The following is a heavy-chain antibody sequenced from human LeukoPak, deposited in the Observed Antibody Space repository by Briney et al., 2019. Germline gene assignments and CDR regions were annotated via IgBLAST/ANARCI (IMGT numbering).Heavy chain of an antibody. Sequence: AAGSLRLSCAASGFTFSSYSRNWVRQAPGKGLEWVSYISSSSSTIYYADSVKGRFTISRDNAKNSLYLQMNSLRDEDTAVYYCAVAVAGFSYFQHWGQGTLVTVSS. CDR2: ISSSSSTI. J-gene: IGHJ1*01. D-gene: IGHD6-19*01. V-gene: IGHV3-48*02. CDR3: AVAVAGFSYFQH. CDR1: GFTFSSYS.